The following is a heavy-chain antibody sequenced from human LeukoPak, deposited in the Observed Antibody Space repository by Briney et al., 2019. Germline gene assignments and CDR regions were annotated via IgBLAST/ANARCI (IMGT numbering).Heavy chain of an antibody. J-gene: IGHJ5*02. CDR1: GYTFTGYY. Sequence: ASVKVSFKASGYTFTGYYMHWVRQAPGQGLEWMGWINPNSGGTNYAQKFQGRVTMTRDTSIGTAYMELSRLRSDDTAVYYCARELSAAAGNWFDPWGQGTLVTVSS. CDR2: INPNSGGT. CDR3: ARELSAAAGNWFDP. D-gene: IGHD6-13*01. V-gene: IGHV1-2*02.